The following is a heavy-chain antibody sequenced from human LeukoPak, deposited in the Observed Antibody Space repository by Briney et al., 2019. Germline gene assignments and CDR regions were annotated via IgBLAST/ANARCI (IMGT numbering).Heavy chain of an antibody. CDR1: GFTFSSYG. CDR2: IRFDGSNK. V-gene: IGHV3-30*02. CDR3: AKADGGQWPSSYYYYYMDV. D-gene: IGHD6-19*01. Sequence: GGSLRLSCAASGFTFSSYGMHWVRQAPGKGLEWVAFIRFDGSNKYYEDSVKGRFTISRDNSKSTLYLQMNSLRAEDTAVYYCAKADGGQWPSSYYYYYMDVWGKGTTVTVSS. J-gene: IGHJ6*03.